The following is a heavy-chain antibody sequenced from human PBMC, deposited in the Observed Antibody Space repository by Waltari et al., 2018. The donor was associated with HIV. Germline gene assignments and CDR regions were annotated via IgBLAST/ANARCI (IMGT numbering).Heavy chain of an antibody. Sequence: QVQLVESGGGEVHPGESLRLSCNASGFALSGFGMHWVRQAPGKGLVGMAVSSYDALKQFYADSVKGRFTISRDNSRNLLFLQMTSLTPEDTAMYYCARSPTPTKMPYWGQGTRVTVST. D-gene: IGHD2-2*01. V-gene: IGHV3-30*03. CDR3: ARSPTPTKMPY. J-gene: IGHJ4*02. CDR2: SSYDALKQ. CDR1: GFALSGFG.